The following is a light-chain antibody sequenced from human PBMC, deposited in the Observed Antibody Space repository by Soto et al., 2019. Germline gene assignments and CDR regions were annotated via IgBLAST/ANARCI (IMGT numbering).Light chain of an antibody. CDR2: DVS. CDR3: CSYAGTYTWV. CDR1: SSDVGGYDY. J-gene: IGLJ3*02. Sequence: QSALTQPRSVSGSPGQSVTISCTGTSSDVGGYDYVSWYQQHPGGAPKVMIYDVSKRPSGVPNRFSGSKSGNTASLTISGLQTEDEADYYCCSYAGTYTWVFGGGTKLTVL. V-gene: IGLV2-11*01.